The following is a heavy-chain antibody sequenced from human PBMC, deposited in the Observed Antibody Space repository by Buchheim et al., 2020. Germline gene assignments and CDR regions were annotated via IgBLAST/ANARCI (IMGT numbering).Heavy chain of an antibody. CDR3: AREIWRGHDLGAFDY. D-gene: IGHD5-12*01. V-gene: IGHV3-30-3*01. Sequence: QEHLVESGGGVVQPGSSLRLSCAASGITFTTYTMHWVRQAPGKGLEWVAVTSSDETKKFYSESVQGRFTISRDNSKNTLFLQMNSLRPEDTAVYYCAREIWRGHDLGAFDYWGQGTL. CDR1: GITFTTYT. J-gene: IGHJ4*02. CDR2: TSSDETKK.